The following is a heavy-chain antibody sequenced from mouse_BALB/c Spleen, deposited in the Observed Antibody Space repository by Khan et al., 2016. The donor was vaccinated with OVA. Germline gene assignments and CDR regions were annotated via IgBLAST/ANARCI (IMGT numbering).Heavy chain of an antibody. CDR1: GYSITSDYA. D-gene: IGHD2-4*01. V-gene: IGHV3-2*02. J-gene: IGHJ4*01. Sequence: EVQLQESGPGLVKPSQSLSLTCTVTGYSITSDYAWNWIRQFPGNKLEWMGYISYSGSTRYNPSLKSRISITRDTSKNQFFLQLNSVPTEDTATYYCERYDDYDGYAMDYWGQGTSVTVSS. CDR2: ISYSGST. CDR3: ERYDDYDGYAMDY.